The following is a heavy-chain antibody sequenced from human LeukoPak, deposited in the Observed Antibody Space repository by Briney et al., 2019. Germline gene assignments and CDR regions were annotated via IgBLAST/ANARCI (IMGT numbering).Heavy chain of an antibody. Sequence: SETLSLTCTVSGGSISSYYWSWIRQPAGKGLEWIGRIYTSGSTNYNPPLKSRVTISVDTSKNQFSLKLSSVTAADTAVYYCARFRGIAAAGTLDYWGQGTLVTVSS. CDR1: GGSISSYY. CDR3: ARFRGIAAAGTLDY. CDR2: IYTSGST. V-gene: IGHV4-4*07. D-gene: IGHD6-13*01. J-gene: IGHJ4*02.